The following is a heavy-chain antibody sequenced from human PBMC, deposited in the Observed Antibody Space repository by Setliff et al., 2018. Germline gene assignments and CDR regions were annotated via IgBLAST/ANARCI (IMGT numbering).Heavy chain of an antibody. CDR3: ATRKSSGRLYYMDV. V-gene: IGHV4-59*01. CDR2: IYYSGST. Sequence: SETLSLTCTVSGGSISSYYWSWIRQPPGKGLEWIGYIYYSGSTNYNPSLKSRVAISVDTSKNQFSLQLTSVTSADTAVYFCATRKSSGRLYYMDVWGKGTTVTVSS. D-gene: IGHD1-26*01. CDR1: GGSISSYY. J-gene: IGHJ6*03.